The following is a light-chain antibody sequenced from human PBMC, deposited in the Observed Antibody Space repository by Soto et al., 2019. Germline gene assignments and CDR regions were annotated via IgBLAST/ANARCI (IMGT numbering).Light chain of an antibody. V-gene: IGKV1-12*01. CDR2: AAS. CDR3: QQANSFPRT. Sequence: DIPMTQSPSSVSASVGDRVTITCRASQGIGTWLAWYQQKPGKAPNLLIYAASSLQSGVPPRFSGSGSGTDFSLTISSLQPEDFATYYCQQANSFPRTFGQGTKLEMK. CDR1: QGIGTW. J-gene: IGKJ2*01.